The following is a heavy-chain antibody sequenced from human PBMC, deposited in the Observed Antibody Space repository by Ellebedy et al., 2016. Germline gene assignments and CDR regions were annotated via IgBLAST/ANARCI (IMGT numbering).Heavy chain of an antibody. CDR3: ARGARGVVRGVIIKRIGWFYP. V-gene: IGHV4-34*01. J-gene: IGHJ5*02. CDR2: INHSGST. Sequence: SQTLSLTCAVYGGSFSGYYWSWLRQPPGKGLEWIGEINHSGSTNYNPCLKSRVTISVDTSKNQFSLKLSSVTAADTAVYYCARGARGVVRGVIIKRIGWFYPWGQGTLVTVSS. CDR1: GGSFSGYY. D-gene: IGHD3-10*01.